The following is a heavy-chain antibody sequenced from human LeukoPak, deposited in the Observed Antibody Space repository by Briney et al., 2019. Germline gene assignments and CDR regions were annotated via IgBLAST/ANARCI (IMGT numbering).Heavy chain of an antibody. CDR2: INPNSGGT. D-gene: IGHD5-12*01. Sequence: ASVKVSCKASGYTFTGYYMHWVRQAPGQGLEWMGWINPNSGGTNYAQKFQSRVTMTRDTSISTAYMELSRLRPDDTAVYYCARDQGYSAYASADYWGQGTLVTVSS. CDR1: GYTFTGYY. CDR3: ARDQGYSAYASADY. J-gene: IGHJ4*02. V-gene: IGHV1-2*02.